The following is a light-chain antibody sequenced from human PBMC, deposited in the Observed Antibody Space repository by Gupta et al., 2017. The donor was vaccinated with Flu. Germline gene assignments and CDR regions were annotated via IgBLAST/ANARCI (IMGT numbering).Light chain of an antibody. V-gene: IGKV3-11*01. J-gene: IGKJ4*01. CDR1: QSVSSY. CDR3: WQRSYWPPLA. CDR2: DAS. Sequence: EIVLTQSLATLSLSPGERATLSCRASQSVSSYLAWYQQKPGQAPRLLIYDASNRATGIPARFSGSGSGTDFTLTISSLEPEDFAVYYCWQRSYWPPLAFGGGTKVEIK.